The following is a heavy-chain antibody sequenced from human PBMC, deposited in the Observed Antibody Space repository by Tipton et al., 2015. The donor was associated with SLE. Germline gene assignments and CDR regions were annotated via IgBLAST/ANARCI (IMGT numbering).Heavy chain of an antibody. CDR2: INPYSGGT. CDR3: AREGGVYSHFDY. J-gene: IGHJ4*02. D-gene: IGHD5/OR15-5a*01. Sequence: QVQLVQSGAVVKKPGASVKVSCKASGYTFTDSYIHWVRQAPGQGLEWMGWINPYSGGTTFAQKFQGTVTLTRDTSISTVYMEMSRLRFDDTALYYCAREGGVYSHFDYWGQGSLVTVSS. CDR1: GYTFTDSY. V-gene: IGHV1-2*02.